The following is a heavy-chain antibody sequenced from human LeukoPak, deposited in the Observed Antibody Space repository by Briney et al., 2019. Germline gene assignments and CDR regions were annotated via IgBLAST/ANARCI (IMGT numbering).Heavy chain of an antibody. J-gene: IGHJ4*02. D-gene: IGHD5-12*01. CDR3: ARDRYSGYDLSF. Sequence: ASVKVSCKACGYTFTGYYMHWVRPAPGQGLAWMGWINPNSGGTNYAQKFQGRVTMTRDTSISTAYMELSRLRSDDTAVYYCARDRYSGYDLSFWGQGTLVTVSS. V-gene: IGHV1-2*02. CDR2: INPNSGGT. CDR1: GYTFTGYY.